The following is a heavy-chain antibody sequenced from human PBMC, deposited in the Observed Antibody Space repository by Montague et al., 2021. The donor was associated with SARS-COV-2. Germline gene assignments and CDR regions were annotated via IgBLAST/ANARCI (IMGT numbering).Heavy chain of an antibody. J-gene: IGHJ4*02. Sequence: SETLSLTCTVSGGSISSSSYYWGWIRQPPGKGLEWFGSIYYSGSTXYKPSLKSRVTISVDTSKNQFSLKLSSVTAADTAVYYCARSPRHYDFWSGYLPGHFDYWGQGTLVTVSS. V-gene: IGHV4-39*01. D-gene: IGHD3-3*01. CDR1: GGSISSSSYY. CDR3: ARSPRHYDFWSGYLPGHFDY. CDR2: IYYSGST.